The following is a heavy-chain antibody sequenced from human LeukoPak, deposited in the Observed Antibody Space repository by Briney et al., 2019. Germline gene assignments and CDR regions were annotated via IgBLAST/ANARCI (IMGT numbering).Heavy chain of an antibody. J-gene: IGHJ6*02. CDR1: GGSISSSNW. CDR3: ARGPRRYCSSTSCYGYYYYYYGMDV. V-gene: IGHV4-4*02. D-gene: IGHD2-2*01. Sequence: SETLSLTCAVSGGSISSSNWWSWVRQPPGKGLEWIGEIYHSGSTNYNPSLKSRVTISVDTSKNQFSLKLSSVTAADTAVYYCARGPRRYCSSTSCYGYYYYYYGMDVWGQGTTVTVSS. CDR2: IYHSGST.